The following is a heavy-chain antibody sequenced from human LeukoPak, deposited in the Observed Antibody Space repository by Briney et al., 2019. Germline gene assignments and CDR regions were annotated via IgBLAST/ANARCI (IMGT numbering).Heavy chain of an antibody. D-gene: IGHD3-16*01. J-gene: IGHJ4*02. V-gene: IGHV1-69*04. CDR3: ARGPPGTFSPLDY. Sequence: ASVTVSCKASGGTFSSYAISWVRQAPGQGLEWMGRIIPILGIANYAQKFQGRVTITADKSTSTAYMELSSLRSEDTAVYYCARGPPGTFSPLDYWGQGTLVTVSS. CDR1: GGTFSSYA. CDR2: IIPILGIA.